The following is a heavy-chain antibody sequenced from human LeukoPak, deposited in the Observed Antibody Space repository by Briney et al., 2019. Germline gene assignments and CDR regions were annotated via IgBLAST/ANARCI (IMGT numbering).Heavy chain of an antibody. CDR3: ARIYGDYENYFDY. CDR2: INPSDGST. CDR1: GYTFTNYY. J-gene: IGHJ4*02. D-gene: IGHD4-17*01. Sequence: GASVKVSCKASGYTFTNYYMHWVRQAPGQGLEWMGIINPSDGSTTYAQKFQGRVTMTRDTSTSTVYMELSSLRSEDTAVYYCARIYGDYENYFDYWGQGTLVTVSS. V-gene: IGHV1-46*01.